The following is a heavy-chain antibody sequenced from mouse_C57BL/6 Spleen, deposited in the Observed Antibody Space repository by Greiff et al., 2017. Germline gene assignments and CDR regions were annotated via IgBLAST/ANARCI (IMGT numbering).Heavy chain of an antibody. CDR2: ISSGSSTI. Sequence: EVQRVESGGGLVKPGGSLKLSCAASGFTFSDYGMHWVRQAPEKGLEWVAYISSGSSTIYYADTVKGRFTISRDNAKNTLFLQMTSLRSEDTAMYYCARGGYDYLYYFDYWGQGTTRTVSS. CDR3: ARGGYDYLYYFDY. D-gene: IGHD2-4*01. CDR1: GFTFSDYG. V-gene: IGHV5-17*01. J-gene: IGHJ2*01.